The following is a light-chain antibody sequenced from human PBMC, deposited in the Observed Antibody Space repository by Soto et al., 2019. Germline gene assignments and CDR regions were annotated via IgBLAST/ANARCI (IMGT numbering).Light chain of an antibody. Sequence: EIVMTQSPATLSVSPGERATLSCRASQSVSSNLAWYQQKPGQAPRLLIYGASTRATGIPARFSGSGSGTEFTLTNSSLQSEDFAVYYCQQYNNWAGTFGQGTKVEIK. CDR2: GAS. J-gene: IGKJ1*01. V-gene: IGKV3-15*01. CDR1: QSVSSN. CDR3: QQYNNWAGT.